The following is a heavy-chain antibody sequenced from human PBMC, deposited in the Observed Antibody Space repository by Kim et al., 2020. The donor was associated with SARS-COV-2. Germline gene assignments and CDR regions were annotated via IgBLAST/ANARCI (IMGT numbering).Heavy chain of an antibody. Sequence: GGSLRLSCAASGFTFSSYAMHWVRQAPGKGLEWVAVISYDGSNKYYADSVKGRFTISRDNSKNTLYLQMNSLRAEDTAVYYCARDSGSAFDIWGQGTMVTVSS. CDR2: ISYDGSNK. CDR3: ARDSGSAFDI. CDR1: GFTFSSYA. J-gene: IGHJ3*02. V-gene: IGHV3-30-3*01. D-gene: IGHD2-15*01.